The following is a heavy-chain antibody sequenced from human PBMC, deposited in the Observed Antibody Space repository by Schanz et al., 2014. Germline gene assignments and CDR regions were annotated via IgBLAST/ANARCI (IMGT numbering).Heavy chain of an antibody. CDR3: ARDAEGIHYIDD. J-gene: IGHJ4*01. CDR1: GGTFSSYS. V-gene: IGHV1-69*08. CDR2: ITPSVGIA. Sequence: QVQLAQSGAEVKKPGSPVKVSCKSSGGTFSSYSISWVRQAPGQGLEWMGRITPSVGIANYAHKFQGRVTIIADKSTNTVYMELSNLRSEDMAVYYCARDAEGIHYIDDGGHGTLVTVSS.